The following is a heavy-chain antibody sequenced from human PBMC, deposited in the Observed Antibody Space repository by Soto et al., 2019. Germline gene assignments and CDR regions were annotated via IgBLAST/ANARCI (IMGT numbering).Heavy chain of an antibody. J-gene: IGHJ3*02. CDR3: ERDYDFWSGYPDAFDI. Sequence: GESLKISCKGSGYSFTSYWIGWVRQMPGKGLEWMGIIYPGDSDTRYSPSFQGQVTISADKSISTAYLQWSSLKASDTAMYYCERDYDFWSGYPDAFDIWGQGTMVTVSS. D-gene: IGHD3-3*01. CDR1: GYSFTSYW. CDR2: IYPGDSDT. V-gene: IGHV5-51*01.